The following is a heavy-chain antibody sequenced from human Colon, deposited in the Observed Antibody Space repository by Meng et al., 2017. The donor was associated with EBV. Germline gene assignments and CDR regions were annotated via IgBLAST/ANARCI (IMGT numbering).Heavy chain of an antibody. J-gene: IGHJ4*02. V-gene: IGHV4-61*01. Sequence: VQLEGRAPGPEKPPATPSLPCTVPGDSVNRGRYHWSWIRQPQGKGLEWIGSFYYIGSANYNPSLKSRVTILIDTSRNQFSLNLRSVTAADTAVYYCARDPSLDPTPFDYWGQGILVTVSS. CDR2: FYYIGSA. CDR1: GDSVNRGRYH. CDR3: ARDPSLDPTPFDY. D-gene: IGHD2-2*03.